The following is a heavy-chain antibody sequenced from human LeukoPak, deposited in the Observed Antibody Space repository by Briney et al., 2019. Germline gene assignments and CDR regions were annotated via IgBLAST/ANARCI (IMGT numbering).Heavy chain of an antibody. Sequence: ASVKVSCKASGGTFSSYAISWVRQAPGQGLEWMGGIIPIFGTANYAQKFQGRVTITTDGSTSTAYMELSSLRSEDTAVYYCATQPPYYGILTGYFLYDAFDIWGQGTMVTVSS. CDR2: IIPIFGTA. CDR3: ATQPPYYGILTGYFLYDAFDI. CDR1: GGTFSSYA. J-gene: IGHJ3*02. D-gene: IGHD3-9*01. V-gene: IGHV1-69*05.